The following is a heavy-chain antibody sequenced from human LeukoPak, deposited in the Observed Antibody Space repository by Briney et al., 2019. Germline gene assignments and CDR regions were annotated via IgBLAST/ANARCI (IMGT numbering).Heavy chain of an antibody. CDR1: GYSISSGYY. Sequence: PSETLSLTCTVSGYSISSGYYWGWIRQPPGKGLEWIGSIYHSGSTYYNPSLKSRVTISVDTSKNQFSLKLGSVTAADTAVYYCAREGYYYYDSSGYSYWGQGTLVTVSS. CDR3: AREGYYYYDSSGYSY. CDR2: IYHSGST. V-gene: IGHV4-38-2*02. J-gene: IGHJ4*02. D-gene: IGHD3-22*01.